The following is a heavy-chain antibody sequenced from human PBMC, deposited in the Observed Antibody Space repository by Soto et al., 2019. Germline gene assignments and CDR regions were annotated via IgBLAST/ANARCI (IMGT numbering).Heavy chain of an antibody. Sequence: ASVKVSCKASGGTFSSYAISWVRQAPGQGLEWMGGIIPIFGTANYAQKFQGRVTITADESTSTAYMELSSLRSEDTAVYYCARFGSSGWYAAFDIWGQGKMVTVSS. CDR2: IIPIFGTA. CDR1: GGTFSSYA. J-gene: IGHJ3*02. V-gene: IGHV1-69*13. CDR3: ARFGSSGWYAAFDI. D-gene: IGHD6-19*01.